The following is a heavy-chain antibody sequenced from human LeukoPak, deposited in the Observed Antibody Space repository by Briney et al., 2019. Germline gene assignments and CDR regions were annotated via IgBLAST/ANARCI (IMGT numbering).Heavy chain of an antibody. J-gene: IGHJ4*02. V-gene: IGHV3-21*01. Sequence: GGSLRLSCAASGFTFSSYSTNWVRQAPGKGLEWVSSISSSSSYIYYADSVKGRFTISRDNSKNTLYLQMNSLRAADTAVYYCAKRQVGYSYGPSYFDYWGQGTLVTVSS. CDR2: ISSSSSYI. D-gene: IGHD5-18*01. CDR1: GFTFSSYS. CDR3: AKRQVGYSYGPSYFDY.